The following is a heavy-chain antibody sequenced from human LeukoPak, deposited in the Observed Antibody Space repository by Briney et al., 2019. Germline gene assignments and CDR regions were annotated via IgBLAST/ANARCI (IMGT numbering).Heavy chain of an antibody. J-gene: IGHJ4*02. V-gene: IGHV3-66*01. Sequence: PGGSLRLSCAASGFTVSRSFMSWVRQAPGKGLEWVSVIYSGGSTYYADSVKDRFTISRDNSKNTLYLQMNSLRAEDTAVYYCATRNSGYDYLDYWGQGTLVTVSS. D-gene: IGHD5-12*01. CDR3: ATRNSGYDYLDY. CDR2: IYSGGST. CDR1: GFTVSRSF.